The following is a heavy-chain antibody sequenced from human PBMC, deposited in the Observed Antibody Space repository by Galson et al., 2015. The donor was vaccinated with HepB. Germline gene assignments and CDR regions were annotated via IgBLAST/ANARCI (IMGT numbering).Heavy chain of an antibody. CDR2: INYIGNS. CDR1: GGTITSYY. D-gene: IGHD3-16*01. V-gene: IGHV4-59*01. J-gene: IGHJ6*02. Sequence: TLSLTCTVSGGTITSYYWSWIRQPPGKGLEWIGYINYIGNSKYNTSLKSRVTISVDTVDTSKNQFSLKLTSVTAADTAVYYCAGGDRGSYYYYYGMEVWGQGTTVIVSS. CDR3: AGGDRGSYYYYYGMEV.